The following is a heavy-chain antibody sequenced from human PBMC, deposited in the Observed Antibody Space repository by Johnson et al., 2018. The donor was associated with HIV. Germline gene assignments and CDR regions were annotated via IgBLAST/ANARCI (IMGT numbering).Heavy chain of an antibody. CDR1: GFTFRDYY. V-gene: IGHV3-11*04. Sequence: VQLLESGGGLVKPGGSLRLSCAASGFTFRDYYMSWIRQAPGKGLEWVSDISSTVSTINYADSVRGRFTISRDNAKNSLYLQMNSPRADDTAVYYCARVSTTVTTGGAFDIWGQGKMVTVSS. CDR3: ARVSTTVTTGGAFDI. D-gene: IGHD4-17*01. CDR2: ISSTVSTI. J-gene: IGHJ3*02.